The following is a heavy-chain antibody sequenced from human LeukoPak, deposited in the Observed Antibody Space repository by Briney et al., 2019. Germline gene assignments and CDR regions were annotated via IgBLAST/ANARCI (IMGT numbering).Heavy chain of an antibody. V-gene: IGHV1-69*04. D-gene: IGHD5-18*01. Sequence: ASVKVSCKASGGTFSSYAISWVRQAPGQGLEWMGRIIPILGIANYAQKFQGRVTITADKSTSTAYMELSSLRSDDTAVYYCARGDVDTAMVTNWFDPWGQGTLVTVSS. CDR1: GGTFSSYA. J-gene: IGHJ5*02. CDR2: IIPILGIA. CDR3: ARGDVDTAMVTNWFDP.